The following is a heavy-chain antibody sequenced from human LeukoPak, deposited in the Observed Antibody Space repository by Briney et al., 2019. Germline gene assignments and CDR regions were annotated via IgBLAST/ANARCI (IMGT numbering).Heavy chain of an antibody. V-gene: IGHV3-30-3*01. CDR1: GFTFSSYA. CDR3: AREGPRAFDY. CDR2: ISYDGSNK. Sequence: PGGSLRLSCAASGFTFSSYAMHWVRQAPGKGLEWVAVISYDGSNKYYADSVKGRSTISRDNSKNTLYLQMNSLRAEYTAVYYCAREGPRAFDYWGQGTLVTVSS. J-gene: IGHJ4*02.